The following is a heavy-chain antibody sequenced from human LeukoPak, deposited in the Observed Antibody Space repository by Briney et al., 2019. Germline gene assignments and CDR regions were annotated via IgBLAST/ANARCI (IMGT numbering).Heavy chain of an antibody. CDR3: ARGRHFYYYDSSGYSNWFDP. CDR2: INHSGST. Sequence: SETLSLTCAVYGGSFSGYYWSWIRQPPGKGLEWIGEINHSGSTNYNPSLKSRVTISVDTSKNQFSLKLSSVTAADTAVYYCARGRHFYYYDSSGYSNWFDPWGQGTLVTVSS. V-gene: IGHV4-34*01. J-gene: IGHJ5*02. D-gene: IGHD3-22*01. CDR1: GGSFSGYY.